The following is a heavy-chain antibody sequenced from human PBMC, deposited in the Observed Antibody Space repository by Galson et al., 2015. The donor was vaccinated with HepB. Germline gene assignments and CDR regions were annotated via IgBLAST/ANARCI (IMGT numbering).Heavy chain of an antibody. CDR2: IYWDGDK. CDR1: GFSLSTKGVA. V-gene: IGHV2-5*02. CDR3: SRIQESYSRRSTYRDTFDV. Sequence: PALVKPTQTLTLTCTFSGFSLSTKGVAVGWIRQHPGEALEWLALIYWDGDKRYSPSLRSRLTVTKDTSKNQVFLTMTNMDPVDTATYYCSRIQESYSRRSTYRDTFDVWGQGTLVTVSS. J-gene: IGHJ3*01. D-gene: IGHD2/OR15-2a*01.